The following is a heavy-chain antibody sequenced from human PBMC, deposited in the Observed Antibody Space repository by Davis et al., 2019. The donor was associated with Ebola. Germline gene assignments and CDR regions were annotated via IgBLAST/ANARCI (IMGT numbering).Heavy chain of an antibody. CDR3: PVGHYSSPNG. CDR1: GFTFTSYA. CDR2: ITNTGET. V-gene: IGHV3-23*01. Sequence: GESLKISCAASGFTFTSYAMSWVRQASGKGLELSSLITNTGETYYIESVGGRFTISRDISTNTFYLQMNSLRAEETAVYYCPVGHYSSPNGWGQGVLVTVSS. D-gene: IGHD4-11*01. J-gene: IGHJ4*02.